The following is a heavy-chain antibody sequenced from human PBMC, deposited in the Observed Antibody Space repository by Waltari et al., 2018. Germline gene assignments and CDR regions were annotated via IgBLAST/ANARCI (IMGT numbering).Heavy chain of an antibody. J-gene: IGHJ4*02. CDR3: VKDNYYDGSGYYPTPGY. CDR2: ISSNGGSI. V-gene: IGHV3-64D*06. Sequence: EVQLVESGGGLVQPGGSLRLSCSASGFTFPGSVMHWVRQAPGKGLEYVSTISSNGGSIYYADSVKDRFTISRDNSKNTLYLQMSSLRAEDTAVYYCVKDNYYDGSGYYPTPGYWGQGTLVTVSS. CDR1: GFTFPGSV. D-gene: IGHD3-22*01.